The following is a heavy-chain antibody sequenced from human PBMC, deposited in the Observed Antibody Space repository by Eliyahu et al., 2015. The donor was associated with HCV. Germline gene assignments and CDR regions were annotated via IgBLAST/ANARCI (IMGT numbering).Heavy chain of an antibody. CDR1: GGSISSGSYY. D-gene: IGHD3-10*01. CDR2: XYAXGXT. J-gene: IGHJ6*02. Sequence: QVQLQESGPGLVKPSQTLSLTCTVSGGSISSGSYYWSWLRXPAGKGLAWIGRXYAXGXTTNTPPLASRVTISLDXSKNQFYLHLNSVTAADTAIYYCAREGQGRPIGGWGYGSGPGYYYALDVWGQGTTVTVS. V-gene: IGHV4-61*02. CDR3: AREGQGRPIGGWGYGSGPGYYYALDV.